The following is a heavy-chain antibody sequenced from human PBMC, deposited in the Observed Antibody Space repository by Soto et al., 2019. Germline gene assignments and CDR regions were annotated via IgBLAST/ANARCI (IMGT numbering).Heavy chain of an antibody. CDR1: GGSISSSTYH. CDR2: IYYSGST. Sequence: SETLSLPCTVSGGSISSSTYHGGWIRQPPGKGLEWIGSIYYSGSTYYNPSLKSRVTISVDTSKNQFSLKLSSVTAADTAVYYCARRQSSSWYGLWGQGTLVTVS. J-gene: IGHJ4*02. CDR3: ARRQSSSWYGL. V-gene: IGHV4-39*01. D-gene: IGHD6-13*01.